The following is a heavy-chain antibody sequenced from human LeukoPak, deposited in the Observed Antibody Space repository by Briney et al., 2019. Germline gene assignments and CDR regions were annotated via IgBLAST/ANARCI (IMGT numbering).Heavy chain of an antibody. J-gene: IGHJ4*02. Sequence: GGSLRLSCAASGFTFSSYSMNWVRQAPGKGLEWVSSISSSSSYIYYADSVKGRFTISRDNAKNLLYLQMNSLRAEDKAVYYCARDVSRISDYWGQGTLVTVSS. CDR3: ARDVSRISDY. D-gene: IGHD2-15*01. V-gene: IGHV3-21*01. CDR2: ISSSSSYI. CDR1: GFTFSSYS.